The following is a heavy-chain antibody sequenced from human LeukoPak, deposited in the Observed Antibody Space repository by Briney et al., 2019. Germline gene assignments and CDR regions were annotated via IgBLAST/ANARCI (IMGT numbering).Heavy chain of an antibody. J-gene: IGHJ3*02. D-gene: IGHD6-25*01. CDR3: AKAVGFFGYDAFDI. V-gene: IGHV3-23*01. CDR1: GFTFSSYA. CDR2: ISSSAYTT. Sequence: GGSLRLSCAASGFTFSSYAMSWVRQAPGKGLEWVSVISSSAYTTHYADSVKGRFTISRDNSKNTLYLQMNSLRAEDTAVYYCAKAVGFFGYDAFDIWGRGTMVTVSS.